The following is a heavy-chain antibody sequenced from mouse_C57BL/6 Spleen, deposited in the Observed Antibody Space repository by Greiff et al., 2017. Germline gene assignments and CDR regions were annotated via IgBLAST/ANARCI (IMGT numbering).Heavy chain of an antibody. J-gene: IGHJ3*01. CDR3: ADGGFAY. CDR1: GFTFSSYA. V-gene: IGHV5-4*01. CDR2: ISDGGSYT. Sequence: EVQLVESGGGLVKPGGSLKLSCAASGFTFSSYAMSWVRQTPEKRLEWVATISDGGSYTYYPDNVKGRFTISRDNAKNNLYLQMSHLKSEDTAMYYCADGGFAYWGQGTLVTVSA.